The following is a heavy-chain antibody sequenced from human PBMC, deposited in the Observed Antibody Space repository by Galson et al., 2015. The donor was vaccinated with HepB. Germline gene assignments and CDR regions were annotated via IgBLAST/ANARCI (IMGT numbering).Heavy chain of an antibody. CDR1: GYTFTNYP. CDR2: INTNTGNP. CDR3: ATEGEAPAGTSPLNY. Sequence: SVKVSCKASGYTFTNYPMNWVRQAPGQGLEWMGWINTNTGNPTFAQGFTGRFVFSLDTSVSSAYLQINSLKAEDTAMYYCATEGEAPAGTSPLNYWGQGTLVTVSS. J-gene: IGHJ4*02. V-gene: IGHV7-4-1*02. D-gene: IGHD6-13*01.